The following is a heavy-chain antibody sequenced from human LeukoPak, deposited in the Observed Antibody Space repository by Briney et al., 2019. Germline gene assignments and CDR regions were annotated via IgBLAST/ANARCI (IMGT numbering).Heavy chain of an antibody. CDR2: ISGSGGST. CDR1: GFTFSSYA. CDR3: AKGGNFITYFDY. J-gene: IGHJ4*02. D-gene: IGHD4-23*01. V-gene: IGHV3-23*01. Sequence: GGSLRLSCAASGFTFSSYAMSWVRQAPGKGLEWVSAISGSGGSTYYADSVKGRFTISRDNSKNTLYLRMNSLRAEDTAVYYCAKGGNFITYFDYWGQGTLVTVSS.